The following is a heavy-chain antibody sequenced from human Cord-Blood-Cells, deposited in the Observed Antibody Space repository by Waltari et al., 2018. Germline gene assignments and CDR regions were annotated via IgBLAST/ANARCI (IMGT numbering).Heavy chain of an antibody. J-gene: IGHJ4*02. V-gene: IGHV4-59*08. CDR2: IYSSGST. D-gene: IGHD6-13*01. CDR3: ARHPPGIAAAGAYYFDY. Sequence: QVQLQESGPGLVKPSETLSLTCTVSGGSISSYYWRWIRQPPGKGLEWIGYIYSSGSTNYNPSLKSRVTISVDTSKNQFSLKLSSVTAADTAVYYCARHPPGIAAAGAYYFDYWGQGTLVTVSS. CDR1: GGSISSYY.